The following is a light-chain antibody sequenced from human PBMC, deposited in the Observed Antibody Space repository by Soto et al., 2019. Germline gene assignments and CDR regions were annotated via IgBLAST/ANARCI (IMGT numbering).Light chain of an antibody. V-gene: IGKV1-5*01. CDR3: QHYNAFPWP. CDR1: QSIRNW. J-gene: IGKJ1*01. Sequence: DIQMTQSPSTLSASVVDRVTITCRASQSIRNWLAWYQDKPGKAPKLLIYGASSLESGVPSRFSGSGSGTEFTLTIGGLQPDDFATYYCQHYNAFPWPFGQGTKVEIK. CDR2: GAS.